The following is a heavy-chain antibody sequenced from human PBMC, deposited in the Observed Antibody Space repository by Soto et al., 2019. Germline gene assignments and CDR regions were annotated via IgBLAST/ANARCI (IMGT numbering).Heavy chain of an antibody. CDR2: VYWDDDK. V-gene: IGHV2-5*02. Sequence: QITVKESGLPLVKPTQTLTLTCTFSGFSLSTNGMGVGWIRQSPGKALEWLALVYWDDDKRYSPSLRSRLTSTPDTPNAHVDHTTTNMDPVDTATYFGACLTPCVYDSGRLWDKIDYWGQGTLVTVSS. J-gene: IGHJ4*02. D-gene: IGHD5-12*01. CDR1: GFSLSTNGMG. CDR3: ACLTPCVYDSGRLWDKIDY.